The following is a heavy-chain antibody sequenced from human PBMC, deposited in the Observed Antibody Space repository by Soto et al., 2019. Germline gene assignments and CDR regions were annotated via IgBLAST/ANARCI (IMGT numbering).Heavy chain of an antibody. CDR3: ASFGSGTQPVPFDI. J-gene: IGHJ3*02. V-gene: IGHV4-34*01. CDR2: INHSGST. D-gene: IGHD3-10*01. Sequence: PSETLSLTCAVYGGSFSGYYWSWIRQPPGKGLEWIGEINHSGSTNYNPSLKSRVTISVDTSKNQFSLKLSSVTAADTAVYYCASFGSGTQPVPFDIWGQGTMVTVSS. CDR1: GGSFSGYY.